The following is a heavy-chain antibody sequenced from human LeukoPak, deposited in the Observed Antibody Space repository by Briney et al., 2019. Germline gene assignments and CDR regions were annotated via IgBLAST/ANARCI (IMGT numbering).Heavy chain of an antibody. D-gene: IGHD1-26*01. CDR2: IWYDGSKN. CDR1: GFTFSAYD. Sequence: PGGSLRLSCXXSGFTFSAYDMXWVRQAPGKGLEWVAVIWYDGSKNYSADSVKGRFTISRDNSKNTLFLQMNTLRADDTAVYYCARVSGSYSVFDIWGQGTMVTVSS. V-gene: IGHV3-33*01. CDR3: ARVSGSYSVFDI. J-gene: IGHJ3*02.